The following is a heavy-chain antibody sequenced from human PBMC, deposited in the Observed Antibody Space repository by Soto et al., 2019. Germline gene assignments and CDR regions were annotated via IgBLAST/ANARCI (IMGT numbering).Heavy chain of an antibody. V-gene: IGHV3-33*01. Sequence: QVQLVESGGGVVQPGRSLRLSCAASGFTFSSYGMHWVRQAPGKGLEWVAVIWYDGSNKYYADSVKGRFTISRDNSKNTLYLQMNSLRAEDTAVYYCAGDPGIAAAYIDYWGQGTLVTVSS. CDR3: AGDPGIAAAYIDY. D-gene: IGHD6-13*01. CDR2: IWYDGSNK. CDR1: GFTFSSYG. J-gene: IGHJ4*02.